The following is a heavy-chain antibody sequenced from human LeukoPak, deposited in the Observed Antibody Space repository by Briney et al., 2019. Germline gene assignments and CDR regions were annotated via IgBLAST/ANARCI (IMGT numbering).Heavy chain of an antibody. V-gene: IGHV3-49*04. CDR2: IRSKAYGGTT. D-gene: IGHD3-9*01. J-gene: IGHJ3*02. CDR1: GFTFGDYA. Sequence: PGGSLRLSCTASGFTFGDYAMSWVRQAPGKGLEWVGFIRSKAYGGTTEYAASVKGRFTISRDDSKNIAYLQMNSLKTEDTAVYYCTRDRRYPVLRYFDWLPRDAFDIWGQGTMVTVSS. CDR3: TRDRRYPVLRYFDWLPRDAFDI.